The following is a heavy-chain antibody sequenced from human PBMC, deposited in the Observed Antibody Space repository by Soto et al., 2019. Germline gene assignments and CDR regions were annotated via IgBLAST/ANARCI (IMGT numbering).Heavy chain of an antibody. Sequence: PGESLKISCKGSGYSFTSYWISWVRQMPGKGLEWMGRIDPSDSYTNYSPSFQGHVTISADKSISTAYLQWSSLKASDTAMYYCARRDSSSDHYYYYGMDVWGQGTTVTAP. D-gene: IGHD6-6*01. CDR2: IDPSDSYT. CDR3: ARRDSSSDHYYYYGMDV. CDR1: GYSFTSYW. V-gene: IGHV5-10-1*01. J-gene: IGHJ6*02.